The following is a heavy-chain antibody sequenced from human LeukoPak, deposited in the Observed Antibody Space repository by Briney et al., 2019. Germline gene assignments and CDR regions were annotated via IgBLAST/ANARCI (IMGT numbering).Heavy chain of an antibody. J-gene: IGHJ4*02. D-gene: IGHD6-19*01. CDR1: GGSISSHY. V-gene: IGHV4-59*11. CDR3: AREGYSSGWNDY. Sequence: SETLSLTCSVFGGSISSHYWSWIRQPPGKGPEWIGYIYYSGTTNYNPSLNSRVTTSVDMSKNQFSLKLRPVTAADTAVYYCAREGYSSGWNDYWGQGTLVTVSS. CDR2: IYYSGTT.